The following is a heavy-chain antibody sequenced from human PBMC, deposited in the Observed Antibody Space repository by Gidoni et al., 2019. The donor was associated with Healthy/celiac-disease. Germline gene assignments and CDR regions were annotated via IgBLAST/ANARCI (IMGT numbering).Heavy chain of an antibody. D-gene: IGHD3-22*01. Sequence: QLQLQESGPGLVKPSETLSLTCPVSGGSISSSRYYWGWIRQPPGKGLEWIGSIYYSGSTYYNPSLKSRVTISVDTSKNQFSLKLSSVTAADTAVYYCAAYYYDSSGYSVMDYWGQGTLVTVSS. CDR1: GGSISSSRYY. J-gene: IGHJ4*02. V-gene: IGHV4-39*01. CDR2: IYYSGST. CDR3: AAYYYDSSGYSVMDY.